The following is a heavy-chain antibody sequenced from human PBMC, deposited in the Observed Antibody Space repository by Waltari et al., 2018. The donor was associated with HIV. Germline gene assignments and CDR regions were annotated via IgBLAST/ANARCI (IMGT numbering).Heavy chain of an antibody. CDR2: IYWNDVK. V-gene: IGHV2-5*01. CDR1: GFSLTTSGVG. Sequence: QITLQESGPTRVKPTQTLTLTCTFSGFSLTTSGVGVGWIRQPPGKAPEWLALIYWNDVKRYSPSLESRLTITKDTSTNQVVLTMTDMDPVDTATYYCAHRRLGRPGAGILYSWVDPWGQGTLVTVSS. CDR3: AHRRLGRPGAGILYSWVDP. D-gene: IGHD6-19*01. J-gene: IGHJ5*02.